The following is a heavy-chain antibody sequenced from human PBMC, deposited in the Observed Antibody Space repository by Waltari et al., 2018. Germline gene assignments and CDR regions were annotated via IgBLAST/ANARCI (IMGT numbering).Heavy chain of an antibody. J-gene: IGHJ5*02. D-gene: IGHD2-2*01. CDR2: IYYSGST. V-gene: IGHV4-59*01. CDR1: GGSISSYY. CDR3: ARAARVVPAAINWFDP. Sequence: QVQLQESGPGLVKPSETLSLTCTVSGGSISSYYWSWIRQPPGKGLEWIGYIYYSGSTNVNPSLKSRVTISVDTAKNQFSLKLSSVTAADTAVYYCARAARVVPAAINWFDPWGQGTLVTVSS.